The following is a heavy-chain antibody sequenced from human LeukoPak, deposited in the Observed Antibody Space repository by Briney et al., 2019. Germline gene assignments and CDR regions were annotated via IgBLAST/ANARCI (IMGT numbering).Heavy chain of an antibody. D-gene: IGHD6-13*01. Sequence: GESLKISCKGSGYSFTSYWIGWLRQMPGKGLEWMGIIYPGDSDTRYSPSFQGQVTISADKSISTAYLQWSSLKASDTAMYYCARLGVIAAAGMGGNWFDPWGQGTLVTVSS. CDR3: ARLGVIAAAGMGGNWFDP. CDR1: GYSFTSYW. CDR2: IYPGDSDT. V-gene: IGHV5-51*01. J-gene: IGHJ5*02.